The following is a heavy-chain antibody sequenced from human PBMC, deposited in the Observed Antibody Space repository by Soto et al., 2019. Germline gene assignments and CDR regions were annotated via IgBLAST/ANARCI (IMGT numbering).Heavy chain of an antibody. CDR2: IYHSGIT. CDR1: GGSISSDHYS. D-gene: IGHD2-15*01. V-gene: IGHV4-30-2*01. Sequence: SETLSLTCAVSGGSISSDHYSWTWIRQTPGKGLEWFGYIYHSGITYYNPSFESRVTMSVDRSKNQFSLRVSSVTAADTAVYYCAIFACNGGSGSPDWFDPSGQGTLVTVSS. CDR3: AIFACNGGSGSPDWFDP. J-gene: IGHJ5*02.